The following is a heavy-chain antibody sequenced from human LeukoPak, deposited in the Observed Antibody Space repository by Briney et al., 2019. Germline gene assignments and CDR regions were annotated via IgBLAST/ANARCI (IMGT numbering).Heavy chain of an antibody. CDR2: IGGDGSTT. CDR3: ARDLAYGGDY. CDR1: GFTFRSDW. D-gene: IGHD4-17*01. V-gene: IGHV3-74*01. J-gene: IGHJ4*02. Sequence: GGSLRLSCAASGFTFRSDWMHWVRQPPGKGPEWISRIGGDGSTTTYADSVKGRFTISRDNAKNTLYLQMSSLRAEDTAVYYCARDLAYGGDYWGQGTLVTVSS.